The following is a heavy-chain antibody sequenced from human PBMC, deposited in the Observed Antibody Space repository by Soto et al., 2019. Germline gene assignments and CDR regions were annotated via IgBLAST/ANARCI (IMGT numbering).Heavy chain of an antibody. CDR1: GFTFSVHY. V-gene: IGHV3-72*01. Sequence: AGSLRLSCAASGFTFSVHYMYWVCQAPGKGLEWVGRSRNKANSYSTEYAASVKGRFTISRDESKNSLYLQMNSLKTEDTAVYYCARFSGSYTRGLDYWGQGTLVTVSS. CDR3: ARFSGSYTRGLDY. J-gene: IGHJ4*02. D-gene: IGHD1-26*01. CDR2: SRNKANSYST.